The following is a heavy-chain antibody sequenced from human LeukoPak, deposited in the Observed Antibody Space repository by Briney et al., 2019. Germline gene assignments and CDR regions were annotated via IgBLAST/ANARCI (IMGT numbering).Heavy chain of an antibody. D-gene: IGHD4-17*01. Sequence: GGSLRLSCAASGFTFSDNYMSWIRQAPGKGLEWVSYISSSGNTTYNADSVKGRFTISRDNAKNSLYLQMNSLRAEDTAVYYCAKGQRFYGEYYFDYWGQGTLVTVSS. J-gene: IGHJ4*02. V-gene: IGHV3-11*01. CDR1: GFTFSDNY. CDR3: AKGQRFYGEYYFDY. CDR2: ISSSGNTT.